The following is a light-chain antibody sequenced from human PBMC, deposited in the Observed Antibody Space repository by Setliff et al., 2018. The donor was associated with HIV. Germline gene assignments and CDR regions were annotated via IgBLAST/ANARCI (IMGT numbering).Light chain of an antibody. CDR1: TSDIGSYNR. CDR3: CSYASSSTYV. V-gene: IGLV2-23*02. CDR2: EVN. Sequence: QSVLTQPPSVSGSPGQSIIISCTGTTSDIGSYNRVSWYQQRPGTAPKLIIYEVNKRPSGVSNRFSGSKSGTTASLAISGLQADDEADYYCCSYASSSTYVFGTGTKVTVL. J-gene: IGLJ1*01.